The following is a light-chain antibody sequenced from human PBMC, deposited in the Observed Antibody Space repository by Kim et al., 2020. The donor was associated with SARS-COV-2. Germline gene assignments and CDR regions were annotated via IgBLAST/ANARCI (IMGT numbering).Light chain of an antibody. Sequence: ELTQPPSVSGTPGQRVTISCSGSSSSLGSDRVNWYQRLPGTAPKLLIYDNNHRPSGVPDRFSGSKSGTSASLAISGLQSEDEADYFCAAWVDSLNGWVFGGGTQLTVL. CDR3: AAWVDSLNGWV. CDR1: SSSLGSDR. J-gene: IGLJ3*02. V-gene: IGLV1-44*01. CDR2: DNN.